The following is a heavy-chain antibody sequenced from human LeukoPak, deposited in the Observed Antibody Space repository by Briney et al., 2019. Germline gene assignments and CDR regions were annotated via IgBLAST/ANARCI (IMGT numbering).Heavy chain of an antibody. CDR3: SVEGNLNWFDP. CDR1: GLTFTDAW. D-gene: IGHD5-24*01. J-gene: IGHJ5*02. CDR2: IKSRIDGGTT. V-gene: IGHV3-15*01. Sequence: GGSLRLSCTASGLTFTDAWMIWVRQAPGKGLEWVGRIKSRIDGGTTDFAAAVKGRFNISRDDSKNTMYPQMDSLKSDDTAVYYCSVEGNLNWFDPWGQGTLVTVSS.